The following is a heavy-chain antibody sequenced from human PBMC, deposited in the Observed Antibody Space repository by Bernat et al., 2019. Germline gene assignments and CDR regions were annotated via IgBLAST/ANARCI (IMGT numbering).Heavy chain of an antibody. CDR1: GFTFDDYA. J-gene: IGHJ4*02. D-gene: IGHD2-21*02. V-gene: IGHV3-9*01. Sequence: VQLVESGGGLVQPGKSLRLSCAASGFTFDDYAMHWVRQAPGKGLEWVSGISWNSGSIGYADSVKGRFTISRDNAKNSLYLQMNSLRAEDTALYYCAKVNYWGGGDYYFDYWGQGTLVTVSS. CDR2: ISWNSGSI. CDR3: AKVNYWGGGDYYFDY.